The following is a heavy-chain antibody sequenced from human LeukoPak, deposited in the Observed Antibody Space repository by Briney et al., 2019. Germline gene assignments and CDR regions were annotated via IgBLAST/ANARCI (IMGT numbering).Heavy chain of an antibody. CDR1: GFTVSSNY. V-gene: IGHV3-53*01. CDR3: ARERTRNYYDSSGYCD. D-gene: IGHD3-22*01. Sequence: GGSLRLSCAASGFTVSSNYMSWVRQAPGKGLEWVSVIYSGGSTYYADSVKGRFTISRDNSKNTLYLQMSSLRAEDTAVYYCARERTRNYYDSSGYCDWGQGTLVTVSS. J-gene: IGHJ4*02. CDR2: IYSGGST.